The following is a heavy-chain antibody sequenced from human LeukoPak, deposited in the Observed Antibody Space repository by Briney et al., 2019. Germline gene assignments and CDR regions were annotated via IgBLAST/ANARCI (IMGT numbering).Heavy chain of an antibody. J-gene: IGHJ3*02. D-gene: IGHD4-23*01. Sequence: ASETLSLTCTVSGGSISSYYWSWIRQPPGKGLEWIGYIYYSGSTNCNPSVKSRVAMSVDTSKKQFSLKLSSLTAADTAVYYCARGGTAVISPYAFDIWGQGTMVTVSS. CDR2: IYYSGST. CDR3: ARGGTAVISPYAFDI. V-gene: IGHV4-59*01. CDR1: GGSISSYY.